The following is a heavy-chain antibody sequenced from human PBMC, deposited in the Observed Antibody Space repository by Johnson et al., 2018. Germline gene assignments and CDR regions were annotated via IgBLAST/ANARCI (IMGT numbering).Heavy chain of an antibody. CDR1: GFTFSSYG. J-gene: IGHJ3*02. Sequence: QVQLVQSGGGVVQPGRSLRLSCAASGFTFSSYGMHWVRQAPGKGLEWVAVISYDGSNKYYADSVKGRFTISRDNSKNTLYLQMNSLRAGDTVVYYRAKDWEAPHDAFDIWGQGTMVTVSS. D-gene: IGHD1-26*01. CDR2: ISYDGSNK. CDR3: AKDWEAPHDAFDI. V-gene: IGHV3-30*18.